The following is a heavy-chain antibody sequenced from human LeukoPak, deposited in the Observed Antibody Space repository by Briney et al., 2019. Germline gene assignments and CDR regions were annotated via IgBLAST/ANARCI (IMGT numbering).Heavy chain of an antibody. CDR2: ISGGGLSK. J-gene: IGHJ4*02. Sequence: GGSLRLACAASGFTFSNYAISWVRQAPGKGLGWVSVISGGGLSKYYPDSVTGRLTISRDNSKSTLYLQMNSLRADDTAVYYCAKDVSYYASGGEYWGQGTLVTVPS. V-gene: IGHV3-23*01. CDR1: GFTFSNYA. CDR3: AKDVSYYASGGEY. D-gene: IGHD2/OR15-2a*01.